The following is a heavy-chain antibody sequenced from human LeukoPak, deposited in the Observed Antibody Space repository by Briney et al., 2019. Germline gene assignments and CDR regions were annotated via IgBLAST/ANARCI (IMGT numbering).Heavy chain of an antibody. CDR1: GCTFSSYA. Sequence: GGSLRLSCAASGCTFSSYAMTWVRQAPGKGLEWVSGISGSGGSSYSADSVKGRFTISRDNSKKTLYMQMNSLRAEDTAVYYCTKHRGGWIDAFDIWGQGTMVTVSS. CDR2: ISGSGGSS. V-gene: IGHV3-23*01. J-gene: IGHJ3*02. CDR3: TKHRGGWIDAFDI. D-gene: IGHD5-12*01.